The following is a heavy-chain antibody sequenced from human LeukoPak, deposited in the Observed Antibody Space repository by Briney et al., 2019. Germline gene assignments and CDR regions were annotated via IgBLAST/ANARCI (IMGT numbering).Heavy chain of an antibody. V-gene: IGHV4-4*07. CDR1: GGSISSYY. CDR2: IYTSGST. D-gene: IGHD3-22*01. J-gene: IGHJ5*02. Sequence: ASETLSLTCTVSGGSISSYYWSWIRQPAGKGLDWIGRIYTSGSTNYNPSLKSRVTMSVDTSKNQFSLKLTSVTAADTAVYYCARLVVITTFDWSDPWGQGTLVTVSS. CDR3: ARLVVITTFDWSDP.